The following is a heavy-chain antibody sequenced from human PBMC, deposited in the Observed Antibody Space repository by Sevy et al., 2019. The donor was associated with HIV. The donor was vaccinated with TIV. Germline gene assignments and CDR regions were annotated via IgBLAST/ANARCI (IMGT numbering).Heavy chain of an antibody. V-gene: IGHV3-64D*06. J-gene: IGHJ4*02. Sequence: GGSLRLSCSASGFTFSSYAMHWVRQAPGKGLEYVSAISSNGGSTYYADSVKGRFTISRDNSKNTLYLQMSSLRAEDTAVYYCVKGRWALLFDYWGQGTLVTVSS. D-gene: IGHD2-15*01. CDR3: VKGRWALLFDY. CDR1: GFTFSSYA. CDR2: ISSNGGST.